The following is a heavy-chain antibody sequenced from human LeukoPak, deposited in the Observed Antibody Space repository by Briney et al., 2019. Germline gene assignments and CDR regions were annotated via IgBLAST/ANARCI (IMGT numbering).Heavy chain of an antibody. CDR1: GLIFSEAW. CDR2: ISSSSSYI. Sequence: PGGSLRLSCVGSGLIFSEAWMNWVRQAPGKGLEWVSSISSSSSYIYYADSVKGRFTISRDNAKNSLYLQMNSLRAEDTAVYYCARGAGCSSTSCSEVYYYGMDVWGQGTTVTVSS. D-gene: IGHD2-2*01. CDR3: ARGAGCSSTSCSEVYYYGMDV. J-gene: IGHJ6*02. V-gene: IGHV3-21*01.